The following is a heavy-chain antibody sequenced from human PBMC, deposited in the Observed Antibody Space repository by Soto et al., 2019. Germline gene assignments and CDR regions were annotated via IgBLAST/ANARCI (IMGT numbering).Heavy chain of an antibody. Sequence: ASVKVSCKASGGTFSSYAISWVRQAPGQGLEWMGWISAYNGNTNYAQKLQGRVTMTTDTSTSTAYMELRSLRSDDTAVYYCAREEWYLLKAIDYWGQGTLVTVSS. J-gene: IGHJ4*02. D-gene: IGHD3-3*01. V-gene: IGHV1-18*01. CDR1: GGTFSSYA. CDR2: ISAYNGNT. CDR3: AREEWYLLKAIDY.